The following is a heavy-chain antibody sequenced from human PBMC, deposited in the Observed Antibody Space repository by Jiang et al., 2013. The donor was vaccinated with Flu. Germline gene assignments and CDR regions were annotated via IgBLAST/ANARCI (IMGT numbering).Heavy chain of an antibody. CDR3: ARGSGGSGSLMNGGRTDY. J-gene: IGHJ4*02. CDR2: VYTSGST. Sequence: GLVKPSQTLSLTCTVSGDSISSGNYYWSWIRQPAGQGLEWIGRVYTSGSTNYNAFLNSRVIISLDTPKNQFSLKLSSVTASDTAIYYCARGSGGSGSLMNGGRTDYWGQGTLVTVSS. V-gene: IGHV4-61*02. D-gene: IGHD3-10*01. CDR1: GDSISSGNYY.